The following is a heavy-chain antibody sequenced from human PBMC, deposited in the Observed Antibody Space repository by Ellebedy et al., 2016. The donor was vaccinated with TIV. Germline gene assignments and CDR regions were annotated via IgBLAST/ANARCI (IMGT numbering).Heavy chain of an antibody. J-gene: IGHJ4*02. CDR1: GYTFTSYY. D-gene: IGHD6-19*01. Sequence: ASVKVSXXASGYTFTSYYMHWVRQAPGQGLEWMGIINPSGGRTSYAQKFQGRVTMTRDMSTSTVYMELSSLRSEDTAVYYCAIRYSSGWSLDYWGQGTLVTVSS. CDR3: AIRYSSGWSLDY. V-gene: IGHV1-46*01. CDR2: INPSGGRT.